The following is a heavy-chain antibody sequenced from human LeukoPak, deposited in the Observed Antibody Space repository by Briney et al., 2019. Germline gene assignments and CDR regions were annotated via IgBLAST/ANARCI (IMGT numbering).Heavy chain of an antibody. Sequence: GGSLRLSCAASGFTFSSYAMSWVRQAPGKGLEWVSAISGSGGSTYYADSVKGRFTISRDNSKNTLYLQMNSLRAEDTAVYHCAKDLDFWSGFFDYWGQGTLVTVSS. V-gene: IGHV3-23*01. J-gene: IGHJ4*02. CDR1: GFTFSSYA. CDR2: ISGSGGST. D-gene: IGHD3-3*01. CDR3: AKDLDFWSGFFDY.